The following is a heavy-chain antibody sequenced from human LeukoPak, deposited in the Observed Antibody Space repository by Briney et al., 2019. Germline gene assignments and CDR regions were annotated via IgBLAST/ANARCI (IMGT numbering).Heavy chain of an antibody. CDR2: TNTNTGNP. CDR1: GGTFSSYA. Sequence: ASVKVSCKASGGTFSSYAISWVRQAPGQGLEWMGWTNTNTGNPTYAQGFTGRFVFSLDTSVSTAYLQISSLKADGTAMYYCARGDYETHGYQTRWGQGTLVTVSS. CDR3: ARGDYETHGYQTR. V-gene: IGHV7-4-1*02. D-gene: IGHD3-22*01. J-gene: IGHJ4*02.